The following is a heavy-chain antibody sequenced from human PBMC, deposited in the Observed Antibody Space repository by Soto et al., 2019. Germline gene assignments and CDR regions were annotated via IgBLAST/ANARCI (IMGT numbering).Heavy chain of an antibody. CDR3: ARDLLVTAPSGDY. CDR2: INRSGST. Sequence: QVQLQQWGAGLLKASETLSLTCAVYGGSFSVDYWSWIRQAPGKGLEWIGEINRSGSTNYNPSLKSRVTISVDTSKNQFSLDLTSVTAADTAVYYCARDLLVTAPSGDYWGQGTLVTVSS. CDR1: GGSFSVDY. D-gene: IGHD2-21*02. J-gene: IGHJ4*02. V-gene: IGHV4-34*01.